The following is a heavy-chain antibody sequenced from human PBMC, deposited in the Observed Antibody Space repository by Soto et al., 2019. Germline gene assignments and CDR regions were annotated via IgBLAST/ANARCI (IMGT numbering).Heavy chain of an antibody. CDR2: ISAYNGNT. CDR1: GYTFTSYG. D-gene: IGHD5-18*01. CDR3: VWSYGIWYFDL. V-gene: IGHV1-18*01. J-gene: IGHJ2*01. Sequence: ASVKVSCKASGYTFTSYGISWVRQAPGQGLERMGWISAYNGNTNYAQKLQGRVTMTTDTSTSTAYMELRSLRSDDTAVYYCVWSYGIWYFDLWGRGTLVTVSS.